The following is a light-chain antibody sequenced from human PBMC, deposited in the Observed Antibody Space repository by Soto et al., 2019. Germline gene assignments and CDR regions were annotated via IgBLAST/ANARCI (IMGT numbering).Light chain of an antibody. Sequence: QSALTQPPSASGTPGHRVTISCSGISSNIGSNTVNWYQQLPGTAPKLLIYSNNQRPSGVPDRFSGSKSGTSASLAISGLQSEDEADYYCAAWDDSLNAVVFGGGTQLTVL. CDR2: SNN. V-gene: IGLV1-44*01. J-gene: IGLJ2*01. CDR3: AAWDDSLNAVV. CDR1: SSNIGSNT.